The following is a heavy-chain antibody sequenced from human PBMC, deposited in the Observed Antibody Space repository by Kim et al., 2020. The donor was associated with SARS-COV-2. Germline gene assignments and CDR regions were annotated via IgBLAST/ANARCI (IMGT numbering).Heavy chain of an antibody. J-gene: IGHJ4*02. D-gene: IGHD3-10*01. V-gene: IGHV3-23*01. Sequence: GGSLRLSCAASGLTFSSYAMSWVRQAPGKGLEWVSAISGSGGSTYYADSVKGRFTISRDNSKNTLYLQMNSLRAEDTAVYYCAKDSIPMVRGATFDYWGQGTLVTVSS. CDR3: AKDSIPMVRGATFDY. CDR2: ISGSGGST. CDR1: GLTFSSYA.